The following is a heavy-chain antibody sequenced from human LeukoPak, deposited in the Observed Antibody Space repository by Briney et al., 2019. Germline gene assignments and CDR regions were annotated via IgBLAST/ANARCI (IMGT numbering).Heavy chain of an antibody. CDR2: IKKDGSET. CDR3: ARDRPTLAGYYPFDY. J-gene: IGHJ4*02. D-gene: IGHD3-9*01. V-gene: IGHV3-7*01. CDR1: GFTFSNYW. Sequence: GGSLRLSCAASGFTFSNYWMSWVRQAPGKGLEWVASIKKDGSETYYVDSVRGRFTISRDNAKNSLYLQLNSLRAEDTAVYYCARDRPTLAGYYPFDYWGQGTLVTVSS.